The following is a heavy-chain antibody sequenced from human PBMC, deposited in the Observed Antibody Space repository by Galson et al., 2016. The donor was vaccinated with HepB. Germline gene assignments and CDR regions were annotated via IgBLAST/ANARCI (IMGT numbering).Heavy chain of an antibody. D-gene: IGHD6-19*01. CDR3: ETRAVAGTFETAYYFDY. J-gene: IGHJ4*02. V-gene: IGHV3-23*01. Sequence: SLRLSCAASGFTFSSYTMSWVRQAPGEGLEWVSAIRGSGDSTYYADSVKGRFTISRDNSKNTLYLQMNSLRAEDTAVYYCETRAVAGTFETAYYFDYWGQGTLVTVPS. CDR2: IRGSGDST. CDR1: GFTFSSYT.